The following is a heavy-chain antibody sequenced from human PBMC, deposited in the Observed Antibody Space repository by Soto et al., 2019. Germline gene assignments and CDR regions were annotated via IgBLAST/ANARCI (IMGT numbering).Heavy chain of an antibody. V-gene: IGHV3-48*04. D-gene: IGHD6-13*01. CDR3: ARERGKAAAVHFDY. CDR2: ISSSSSST. J-gene: IGHJ4*02. CDR1: GFTFSSYS. Sequence: PGGSLRLSCAASGFTFSSYSMNWVRQAPGKGLEWVSYISSSSSSTSYADSVKGRFTISRDNAKNTLYLQMNSLRAEDTAVYYCARERGKAAAVHFDYWGQGTLVTVSS.